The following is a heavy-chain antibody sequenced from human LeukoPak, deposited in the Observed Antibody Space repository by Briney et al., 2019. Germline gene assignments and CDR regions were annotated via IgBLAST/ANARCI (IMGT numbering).Heavy chain of an antibody. CDR1: GGSISSGDYA. CDR3: ARDLQSGGYFDY. J-gene: IGHJ4*02. Sequence: SETLSLTCAVSGGSISSGDYAWSWIRQPPGKGLEWIGYIYHSGSTYYIPSLKSRVTMSVDRSKNQFSLKLSSVTAADTAVYYCARDLQSGGYFDYWGQGTLVTVSS. V-gene: IGHV4-30-2*01. D-gene: IGHD2-8*02. CDR2: IYHSGST.